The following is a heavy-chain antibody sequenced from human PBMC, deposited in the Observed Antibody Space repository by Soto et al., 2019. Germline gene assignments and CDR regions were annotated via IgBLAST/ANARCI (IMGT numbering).Heavy chain of an antibody. V-gene: IGHV4-61*01. CDR2: IYYSGST. J-gene: IGHJ4*02. D-gene: IGHD3-10*01. CDR1: GGSVSSGSYY. CDR3: ASRYYYGSGSYYTQFDY. Sequence: PSETLSLTCTVSGGSVSSGSYYWSWIRQPPGKGLEWIGYIYYSGSTNYNPSLKSRVTISVDTSKNQFSLKLSSVTAADTAVYYCASRYYYGSGSYYTQFDYWGQGTLVTVPQ.